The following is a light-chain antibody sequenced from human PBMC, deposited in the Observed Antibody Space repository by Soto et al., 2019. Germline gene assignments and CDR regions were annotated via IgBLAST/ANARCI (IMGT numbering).Light chain of an antibody. V-gene: IGLV1-40*01. CDR1: SSYIXAGYD. CDR3: QSYDDSLGGHAI. Sequence: QPVLTQPPSVSGXXXXRVXXXCTGSSSYIXAGYDVHWYQQLQGTAPKLLIYANTNRPSGVPDRFSGSKSGTSASLAITGLQAEDEADYYCQSYDDSLGGHAIFGGGTKLTVL. J-gene: IGLJ2*01. CDR2: ANT.